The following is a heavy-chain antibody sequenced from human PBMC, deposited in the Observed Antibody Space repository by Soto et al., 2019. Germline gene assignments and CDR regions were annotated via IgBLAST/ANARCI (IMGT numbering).Heavy chain of an antibody. V-gene: IGHV1-24*01. J-gene: IGHJ3*02. Sequence: ASVKVSCKVSGYTLTELSMHWVRQAPGKGLEWMGGFDPEDGETIYAQKFQGRVTMTTDTSTSTAYMELRSLRSDDTAVYYCARDFGYQLLDPHDAFDIWGQGTMVT. D-gene: IGHD2-2*02. CDR1: GYTLTELS. CDR2: FDPEDGET. CDR3: ARDFGYQLLDPHDAFDI.